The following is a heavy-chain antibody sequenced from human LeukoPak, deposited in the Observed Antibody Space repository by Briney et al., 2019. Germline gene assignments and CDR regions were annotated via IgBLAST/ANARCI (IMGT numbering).Heavy chain of an antibody. D-gene: IGHD2-15*01. CDR1: GLTVSSNY. V-gene: IGHV3-53*01. Sequence: GGSLRLSCAASGLTVSSNYMSWVRQAPGKGLEWVSVIYSGGSTFHADSVTGYADSVKGRFTISRDNSKNTLFLQMNSLRAEDTAVYYCAREGSHRDGYGLDIWGQGTLVTVSS. J-gene: IGHJ3*02. CDR3: AREGSHRDGYGLDI. CDR2: IYSGGST.